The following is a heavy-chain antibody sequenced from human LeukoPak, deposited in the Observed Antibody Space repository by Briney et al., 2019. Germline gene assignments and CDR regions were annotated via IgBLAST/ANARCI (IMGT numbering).Heavy chain of an antibody. D-gene: IGHD3-10*01. J-gene: IGHJ6*02. CDR1: GCTFTGYY. CDR2: ISPNSGGT. CDR3: ARDLLVRGVTSNYGMDV. Sequence: GASVKVSCKASGCTFTGYYMHWVRQAPGQGLEWMGWISPNSGGTNYAQKFQGWVTMTRDTSISTAYMELSRLRSDDTAVYYCARDLLVRGVTSNYGMDVWGQGTTVTVSS. V-gene: IGHV1-2*04.